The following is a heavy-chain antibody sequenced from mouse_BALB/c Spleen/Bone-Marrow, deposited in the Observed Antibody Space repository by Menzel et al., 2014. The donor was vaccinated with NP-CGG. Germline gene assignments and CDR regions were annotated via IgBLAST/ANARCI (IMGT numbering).Heavy chain of an antibody. V-gene: IGHV14-3*02. Sequence: EVQGVESGAELVKPGASVKLSCTASGFNIKDTYMHWVKQRPEQGLEWIGRIDPANGNTKYDPKFQGKATITADTSSNTPYLQLSSLTSEDTAVYYCAYGSSYDYFDYWGQGTTLTVSS. CDR3: AYGSSYDYFDY. CDR1: GFNIKDTY. CDR2: IDPANGNT. J-gene: IGHJ2*01. D-gene: IGHD1-1*01.